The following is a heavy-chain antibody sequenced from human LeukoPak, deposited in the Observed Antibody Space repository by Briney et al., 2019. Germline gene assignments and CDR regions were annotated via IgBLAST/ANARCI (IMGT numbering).Heavy chain of an antibody. CDR3: ARDLSGYSDY. CDR2: ISTTSDTI. CDR1: GFTFSSYT. J-gene: IGHJ4*02. V-gene: IGHV3-48*01. Sequence: PGGSLRLSCAASGFTFSSYTMSWVRQAPGKGLEWVSYISTTSDTIYYADSVKGRFTISRDNAKNSLSLQMNSLGAEDTAVYYCARDLSGYSDYWGQGTLVTVSS. D-gene: IGHD2-15*01.